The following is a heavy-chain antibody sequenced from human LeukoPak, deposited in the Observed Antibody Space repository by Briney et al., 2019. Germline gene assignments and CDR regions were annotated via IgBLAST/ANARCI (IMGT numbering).Heavy chain of an antibody. CDR2: INTNTGNP. CDR3: ARTGPLWFGELLQGGEDY. D-gene: IGHD3-10*01. V-gene: IGHV7-4-1*02. CDR1: GYTFTSYA. J-gene: IGHJ4*02. Sequence: GASVKVSCKASGYTFTSYAMNWVRQAPGQGLEWMGWINTNTGNPTYAQGFTGRFVFSLDTSVSTAYLQISSLKAEDTAVYYCARTGPLWFGELLQGGEDYWGQGTLVTVSS.